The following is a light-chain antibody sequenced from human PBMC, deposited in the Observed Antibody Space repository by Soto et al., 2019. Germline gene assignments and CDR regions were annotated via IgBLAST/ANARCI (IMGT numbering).Light chain of an antibody. V-gene: IGKV1-5*01. CDR2: DAS. CDR3: QQYNSYPWT. Sequence: EIKVTQSPSTLSGSVGDRVTITCRASQSISSWLAWYQQKPGKAPKLLIYDASSLESGVPSRFSGSGSGTEFTLTISSLQPDDFATYYCQQYNSYPWTFAQGTKVDIK. CDR1: QSISSW. J-gene: IGKJ1*01.